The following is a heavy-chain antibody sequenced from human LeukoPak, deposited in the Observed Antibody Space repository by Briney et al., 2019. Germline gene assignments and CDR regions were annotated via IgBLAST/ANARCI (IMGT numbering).Heavy chain of an antibody. CDR2: ISHSGST. D-gene: IGHD2-15*01. Sequence: SETLSLTCAVYGGSFSAYYYYWSWIRQPPGRGLEWIGEISHSGSTNDNPSLKSRVTISIDTSKNQFSLKLSSVTAADTAVYYCARAIRYCSGGSCYSVIDYWGQGTLVTVSS. J-gene: IGHJ4*02. V-gene: IGHV4-34*01. CDR3: ARAIRYCSGGSCYSVIDY. CDR1: GGSFSAYY.